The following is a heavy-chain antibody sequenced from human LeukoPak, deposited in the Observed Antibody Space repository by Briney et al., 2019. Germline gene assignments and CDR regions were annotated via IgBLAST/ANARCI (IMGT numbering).Heavy chain of an antibody. CDR1: GFTFSSYA. D-gene: IGHD3-22*01. V-gene: IGHV3-23*01. J-gene: IGHJ3*02. CDR2: ISGSGGST. Sequence: PGGSLRLSCAASGFTFSSYAMSWVRQAPGKGLEWVSAISGSGGSTYYADSVKGRFTISRDKSKNTLYLQMNSLRAEDTAVYYCARVLYDSSGYYFQDAFDIWGQGTMVTVSS. CDR3: ARVLYDSSGYYFQDAFDI.